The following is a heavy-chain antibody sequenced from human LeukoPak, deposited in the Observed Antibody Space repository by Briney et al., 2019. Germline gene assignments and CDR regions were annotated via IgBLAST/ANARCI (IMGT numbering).Heavy chain of an antibody. CDR3: ARLSSGTLYLDY. Sequence: SETLSLTCTVSGGSISSYYWSWIREPPREGLEWIGYIYYSGTTNYNPSLKSRVTISVDTSKNQFSLKLSSVTAPDTAVYYCARLSSGTLYLDYWGQGTLVTVSS. CDR2: IYYSGTT. V-gene: IGHV4-59*01. D-gene: IGHD6-6*01. CDR1: GGSISSYY. J-gene: IGHJ4*02.